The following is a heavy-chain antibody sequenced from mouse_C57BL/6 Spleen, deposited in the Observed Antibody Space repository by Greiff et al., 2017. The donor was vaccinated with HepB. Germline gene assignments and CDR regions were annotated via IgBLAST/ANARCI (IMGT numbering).Heavy chain of an antibody. CDR1: GFTFSDYG. CDR2: ISSGSSTI. V-gene: IGHV5-17*01. D-gene: IGHD3-2*02. Sequence: EVQRVESGGGLVKPGGSLKLSCAASGFTFSDYGMHWVRQAPEKGLEWVAYISSGSSTIYYADTVKGRFTISRDNAKNTLFLQMTSLRSEDTAMYYCARDSSGYGAYWGQGTLVTVSA. CDR3: ARDSSGYGAY. J-gene: IGHJ3*01.